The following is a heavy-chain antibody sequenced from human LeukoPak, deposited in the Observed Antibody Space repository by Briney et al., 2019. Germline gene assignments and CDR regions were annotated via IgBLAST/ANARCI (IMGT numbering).Heavy chain of an antibody. CDR2: IVPIFGTA. Sequence: SVKVSCKASGGTFSSYAISWVRQAPGQGLEWMGGIVPIFGTANYAQKFQGRVTITADKSTSTAYMELSSLRSEDTAVYYCARLAHYYGSGSYYNYFVYWGQGTLVTVSS. D-gene: IGHD3-10*01. J-gene: IGHJ4*02. CDR1: GGTFSSYA. CDR3: ARLAHYYGSGSYYNYFVY. V-gene: IGHV1-69*06.